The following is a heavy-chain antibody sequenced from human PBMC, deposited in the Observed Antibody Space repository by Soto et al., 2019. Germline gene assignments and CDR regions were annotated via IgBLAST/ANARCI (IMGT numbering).Heavy chain of an antibody. CDR2: ITTSSSYI. V-gene: IGHV3-21*01. CDR1: GFTFSIYS. CDR3: ARLNGYYYGMDV. J-gene: IGHJ6*02. Sequence: EVQLVESGGGLVKPGGSLRLSCAASGFTFSIYSMNWVRQAPGKGLEWVSSITTSSSYIYYADSVKGRFTISRDNAKKSLYLQMNSLRAEDTAVYYCARLNGYYYGMDVWGQGTTVTVSS. D-gene: IGHD2-8*01.